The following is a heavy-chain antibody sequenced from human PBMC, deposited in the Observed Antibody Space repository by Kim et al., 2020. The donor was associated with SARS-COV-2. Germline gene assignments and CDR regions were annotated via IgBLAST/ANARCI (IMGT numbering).Heavy chain of an antibody. CDR3: ARENYGSGSYYMENWFDP. D-gene: IGHD3-10*01. CDR1: GGSISSGGYS. J-gene: IGHJ5*02. V-gene: IGHV4-30-2*01. CDR2: IYHSGST. Sequence: SETLSLTCAVSGGSISSGGYSWSWIRQPPGKGLEWIGYIYHSGSTYYNPSLKSRVTISVDRSKNQFSLKLSSVTAADTAVYYCARENYGSGSYYMENWFDPWGQGTLVTVSS.